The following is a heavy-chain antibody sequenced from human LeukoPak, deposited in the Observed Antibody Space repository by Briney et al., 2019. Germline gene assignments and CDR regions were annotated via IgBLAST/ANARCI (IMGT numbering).Heavy chain of an antibody. CDR1: GFTFSSYW. Sequence: GGSLRLSCAASGFTFSSYWMSWVRQAPGKGLEWVANIKQDGSEKYYVDSVKGRFTISRDNAKNSLYLQMNSLRAEDTAVYYCARDHRYYYDREAAFDIWGQGTMVTVSS. CDR2: IKQDGSEK. CDR3: ARDHRYYYDREAAFDI. J-gene: IGHJ3*02. D-gene: IGHD3-22*01. V-gene: IGHV3-7*01.